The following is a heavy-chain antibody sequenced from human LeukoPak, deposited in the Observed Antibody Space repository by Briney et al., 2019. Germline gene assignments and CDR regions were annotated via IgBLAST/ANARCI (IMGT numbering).Heavy chain of an antibody. CDR1: GFTFSSYW. Sequence: KPGGSLRLSCAASGFTFSSYWMSWVRQAPGKGLEWVANIKQDGSEKYYVDSVKGRFTISRDNARNSLYLQMNSLRAEDTAVYYCARVYYYYYMDVWGKGTTVTVSS. CDR2: IKQDGSEK. J-gene: IGHJ6*03. V-gene: IGHV3-7*04. CDR3: ARVYYYYYMDV.